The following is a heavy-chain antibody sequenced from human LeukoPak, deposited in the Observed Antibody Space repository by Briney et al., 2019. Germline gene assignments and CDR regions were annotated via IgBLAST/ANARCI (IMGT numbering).Heavy chain of an antibody. CDR2: IYYSGST. V-gene: IGHV4-59*01. CDR3: ARDDFWSGYYDY. Sequence: AETLSLTCTVSGGSISSYYWSWIRRPPGKGLEWIGYIYYSGSTNYNPSLKSRVTLSVDTSKNQFLLKPSSVTAAATAVYYCARDDFWSGYYDYWGQGTLVTVSS. J-gene: IGHJ4*02. CDR1: GGSISSYY. D-gene: IGHD3-3*01.